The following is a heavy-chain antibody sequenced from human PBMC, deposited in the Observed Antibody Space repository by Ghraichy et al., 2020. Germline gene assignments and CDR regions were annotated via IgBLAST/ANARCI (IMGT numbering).Heavy chain of an antibody. V-gene: IGHV3-53*01. CDR3: ARSTTLNLDY. Sequence: GGSLRLSCAASGFTVSSNYMSWVRQAPGKGLEWVSVIYSGGNTYYADSVKGRFNISRDNSKNTLYLQMNSLRAEDTAVYYCARSTTLNLDYWGQGTLVTVSS. CDR1: GFTVSSNY. D-gene: IGHD4-17*01. CDR2: IYSGGNT. J-gene: IGHJ4*02.